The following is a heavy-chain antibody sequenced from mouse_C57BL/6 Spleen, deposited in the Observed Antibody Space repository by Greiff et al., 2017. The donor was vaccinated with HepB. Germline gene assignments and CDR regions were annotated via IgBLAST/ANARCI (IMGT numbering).Heavy chain of an antibody. CDR2: IYPGDGDT. Sequence: QVQLLQSGPELVKPGASVKISCTASGYAFSSSWMTWVKQRPGKGLEWIGRIYPGDGDTNYNWKFRGKATLTADKSSSTAYLQLSSLTSEDSAVYFCVSFITTVVAGDYWGQGTTLTVSS. D-gene: IGHD1-1*01. CDR1: GYAFSSSW. V-gene: IGHV1-82*01. CDR3: VSFITTVVAGDY. J-gene: IGHJ2*01.